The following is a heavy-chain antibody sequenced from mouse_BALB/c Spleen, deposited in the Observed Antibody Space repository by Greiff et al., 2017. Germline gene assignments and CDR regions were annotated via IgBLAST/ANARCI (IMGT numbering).Heavy chain of an antibody. CDR1: GYSFTDYI. CDR3: ARSDYDPYYYAMDY. Sequence: VQLQQTGPELVKPGASVKISCKASGYSFTDYIMLWVKQSHGKSLEWIGNINPYYGSTSYNLKFKGKATLTVDKSSSTAYMQLNSLTSEDSAVYYCARSDYDPYYYAMDYWGQGTSVTVSS. V-gene: IGHV1-39*01. CDR2: INPYYGST. D-gene: IGHD2-4*01. J-gene: IGHJ4*01.